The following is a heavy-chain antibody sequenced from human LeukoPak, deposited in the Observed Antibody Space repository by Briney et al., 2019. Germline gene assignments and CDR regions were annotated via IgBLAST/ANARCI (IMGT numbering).Heavy chain of an antibody. J-gene: IGHJ4*02. D-gene: IGHD6-19*01. Sequence: PGGSLRLSCAASGFTFSSYAMSWVRQAPGKGLEWVSAISGSGGSTYYADSVKGRFTISRDSSKNTLYLQMNSLRAEDTAVYYCAKDRGGSSGWYVKFDYWGQGTLVTVSS. CDR3: AKDRGGSSGWYVKFDY. CDR2: ISGSGGST. CDR1: GFTFSSYA. V-gene: IGHV3-23*01.